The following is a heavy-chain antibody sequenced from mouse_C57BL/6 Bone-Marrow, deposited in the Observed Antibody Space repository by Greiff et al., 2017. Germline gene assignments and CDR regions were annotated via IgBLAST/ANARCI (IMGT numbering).Heavy chain of an antibody. D-gene: IGHD2-1*01. CDR2: ISSGGSYT. V-gene: IGHV5-6*01. J-gene: IGHJ3*01. CDR3: ARLGNSAGFAY. CDR1: GFTFSSYG. Sequence: EVMLVESGGDLVKPGGSLTLSCAASGFTFSSYGMSWVRQTPDKRLEWVATISSGGSYTYYPDSVKGRFPISRDNAKKTLYLQMSSLKSEDTAMYYCARLGNSAGFAYWGQGTLVTVSA.